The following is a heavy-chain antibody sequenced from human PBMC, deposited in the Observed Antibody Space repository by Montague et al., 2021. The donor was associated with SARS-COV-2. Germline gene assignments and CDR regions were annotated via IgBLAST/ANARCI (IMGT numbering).Heavy chain of an antibody. Sequence: PALVKPTQTLTLTCTSSGFSLSTSGMCVSWIRQPPGKALEWLALIAWDDDKYYSTSLKTRLNISKDTSKNQVVLTMTNMDPVDTATYYCARIIANSSGWGEWFDPWGQGTLVTVSS. V-gene: IGHV2-70*01. J-gene: IGHJ5*02. D-gene: IGHD6-25*01. CDR3: ARIIANSSGWGEWFDP. CDR1: GFSLSTSGMC. CDR2: IAWDDDK.